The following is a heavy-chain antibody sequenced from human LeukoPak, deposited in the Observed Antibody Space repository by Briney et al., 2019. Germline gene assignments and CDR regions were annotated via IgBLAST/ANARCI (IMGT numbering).Heavy chain of an antibody. CDR2: ISYDGSNK. J-gene: IGHJ3*02. CDR3: AKDLTAGGVGYRTNAFDM. CDR1: GFTFSSYA. D-gene: IGHD5-18*01. Sequence: GGSLRLSCAASGFTFSSYAMHWVRQAPGKGLEWVAVISYDGSNKYYADSVKGRFTISRDNSKNTLYLQMNSLRVEDTAIYYCAKDLTAGGVGYRTNAFDMWGQGTMVTVSS. V-gene: IGHV3-30-3*02.